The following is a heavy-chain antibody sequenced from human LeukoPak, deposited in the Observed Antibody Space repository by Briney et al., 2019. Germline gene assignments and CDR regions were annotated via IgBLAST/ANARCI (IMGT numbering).Heavy chain of an antibody. V-gene: IGHV3-49*03. CDR2: IRSKAYGGTT. Sequence: PGRSLRLSCTASGFTFGDYAMSWFRQAPGKGLEWVGFIRSKAYGGTTEYAASVKGRFTISRDDSKSIAYLQMNSLKTEDTAVYYYTRVSEYYDFWSGYNFDYWGQGTLVTVSS. CDR1: GFTFGDYA. CDR3: TRVSEYYDFWSGYNFDY. D-gene: IGHD3-3*01. J-gene: IGHJ4*02.